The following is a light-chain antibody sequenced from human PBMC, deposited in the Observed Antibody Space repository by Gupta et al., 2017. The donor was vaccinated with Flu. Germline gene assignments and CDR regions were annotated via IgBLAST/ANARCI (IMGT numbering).Light chain of an antibody. J-gene: IGLJ3*02. V-gene: IGLV3-19*01. CDR3: SSRDSSGHRWM. CDR2: GKN. Sequence: SSELTQDPAVSVALGQTVRITCQGDSFSCYYASWYQQKPRQAPVLVIYGKNNRPSGIPDRFSGSSSGNTASLTISGAQAEDEADYYCSSRDSSGHRWMFGGGTKLTVL. CDR1: SFSCYY.